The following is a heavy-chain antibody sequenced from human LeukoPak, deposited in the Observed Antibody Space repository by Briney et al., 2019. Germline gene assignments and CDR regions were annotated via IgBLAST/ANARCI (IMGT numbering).Heavy chain of an antibody. V-gene: IGHV3-30*04. J-gene: IGHJ6*03. CDR2: ISYAGNIK. CDR1: GFTFRCYA. D-gene: IGHD1-14*01. Sequence: PGGSLRLSCAASGFTFRCYAMHWVRQAPGKGQEWVAIISYAGNIKYYADSVKGRFIISRDNSKNTLYLQMNSLRAEDTAVYYCARDPQFPDNYYYYMDVWGKGTTVTVSS. CDR3: ARDPQFPDNYYYYMDV.